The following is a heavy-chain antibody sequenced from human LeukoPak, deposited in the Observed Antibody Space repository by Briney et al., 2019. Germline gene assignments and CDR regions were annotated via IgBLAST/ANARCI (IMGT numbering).Heavy chain of an antibody. Sequence: GGSLRLSCAASGFTFSGPAMHWVRQASGKGLEWVGRIRSKANSYATAYAASVKGRFTISRDDSKNTAYLQMNSLKTEDTAVYYCTRDYYDSSGYPWGQGTMVTVSS. D-gene: IGHD3-22*01. CDR1: GFTFSGPA. V-gene: IGHV3-73*01. J-gene: IGHJ3*01. CDR3: TRDYYDSSGYP. CDR2: IRSKANSYAT.